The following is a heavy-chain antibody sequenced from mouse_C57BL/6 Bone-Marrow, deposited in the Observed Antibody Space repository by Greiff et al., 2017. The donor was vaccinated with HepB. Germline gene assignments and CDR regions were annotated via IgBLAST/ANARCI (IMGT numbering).Heavy chain of an antibody. CDR1: GYTFTSYW. D-gene: IGHD2-1*01. CDR3: ARGVYYGSYGNFDY. Sequence: QVHLQQPGAELVKPGASVKMSCKASGYTFTSYWITWVKQRPGQGLEWIGDIYPGSGSTNYNEKCKSKATLTVDTSSSTAYVQLSSLTAEDSAVYYCARGVYYGSYGNFDYWGQGTTLTVSS. J-gene: IGHJ2*01. CDR2: IYPGSGST. V-gene: IGHV1-55*01.